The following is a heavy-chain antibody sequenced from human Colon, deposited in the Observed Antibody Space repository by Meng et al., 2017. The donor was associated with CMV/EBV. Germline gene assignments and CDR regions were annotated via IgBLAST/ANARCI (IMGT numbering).Heavy chain of an antibody. Sequence: VQLVESGGGVGPPGGSLGLFCGMSGITFSTSGMHWVRQAPGKGLEWVTFIWSDGSNKYYADSVKGRFTVSRDNSKDTLYLQMNNLRPEDTAMYDCARDRGKFYFDYWGQGTLVTVSS. D-gene: IGHD3-10*01. V-gene: IGHV3-30*02. CDR2: IWSDGSNK. CDR1: GITFSTSG. J-gene: IGHJ4*02. CDR3: ARDRGKFYFDY.